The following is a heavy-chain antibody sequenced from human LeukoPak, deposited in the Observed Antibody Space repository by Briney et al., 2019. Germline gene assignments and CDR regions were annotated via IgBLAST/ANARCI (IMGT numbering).Heavy chain of an antibody. CDR1: GFTFSSYG. Sequence: PGGSLRLSCAASGFTFSSYGMHWVRQAPGKGLEWVAVISYDGSNKYYADSVKGRFTISRDNSKNTLYLQMNSLRAEDTAVYYCAKEGQWLARGDAFDIWGQGTMVTVSS. D-gene: IGHD6-19*01. V-gene: IGHV3-30*18. CDR2: ISYDGSNK. J-gene: IGHJ3*02. CDR3: AKEGQWLARGDAFDI.